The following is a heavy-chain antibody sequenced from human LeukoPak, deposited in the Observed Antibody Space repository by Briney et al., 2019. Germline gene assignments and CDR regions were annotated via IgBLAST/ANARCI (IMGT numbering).Heavy chain of an antibody. J-gene: IGHJ3*01. Sequence: GGSLRLSCAASGFTFSSYAMSWVRQAPGKRLEWVSGISWNSGSIGYADSVKGRFTISRDNAKNSLYLQMNSLRAEDTAVYYCARGGPLYSFDVWGQGTMVTVSS. CDR3: ARGGPLYSFDV. V-gene: IGHV3-20*04. CDR2: ISWNSGSI. CDR1: GFTFSSYA. D-gene: IGHD2/OR15-2a*01.